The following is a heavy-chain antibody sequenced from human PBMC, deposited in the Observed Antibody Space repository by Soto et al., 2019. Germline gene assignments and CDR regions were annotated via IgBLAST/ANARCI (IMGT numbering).Heavy chain of an antibody. Sequence: SETLSLTCTVSGDSISSYYWSWIRQPAGKGLEWIGRIYTSGSTNYNPSLKSRVTMSVDTSKNQFSLKLSSVTAADTAVYYCARVGYDSSGYYHYYFDYWGQGTLVTVSS. CDR2: IYTSGST. J-gene: IGHJ4*02. CDR3: ARVGYDSSGYYHYYFDY. V-gene: IGHV4-4*07. D-gene: IGHD3-22*01. CDR1: GDSISSYY.